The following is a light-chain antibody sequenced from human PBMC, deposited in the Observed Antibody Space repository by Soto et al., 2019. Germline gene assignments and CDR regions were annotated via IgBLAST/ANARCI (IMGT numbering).Light chain of an antibody. J-gene: IGLJ3*02. CDR3: LLSYGGARV. Sequence: QAVVTQEPSLTVSPGGTVTLTSGSSTGTVTSSQYPYWFQQKPGQAPRTLIYDTNRKHSWTPARFSGSLLGGKPALTLSGAQPEDEAEYYCLLSYGGARVFGGGTKLTVL. CDR2: DTN. V-gene: IGLV7-46*01. CDR1: TGTVTSSQY.